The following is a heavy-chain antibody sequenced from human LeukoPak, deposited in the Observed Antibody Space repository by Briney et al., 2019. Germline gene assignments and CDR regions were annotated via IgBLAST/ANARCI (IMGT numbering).Heavy chain of an antibody. J-gene: IGHJ6*02. CDR3: SRAMTTRALDM. CDR1: GGSFSGYY. V-gene: IGHV4-34*01. CDR2: INHSGST. D-gene: IGHD4-17*01. Sequence: SETLSLTCAVYGGSFSGYYWSWVRQPPGKGLEWIGEINHSGSTNYNPSLKSRVTISVDTSKNQFSLKLSSVTAADTAVYYWSRAMTTRALDMWGQGTTVTVSS.